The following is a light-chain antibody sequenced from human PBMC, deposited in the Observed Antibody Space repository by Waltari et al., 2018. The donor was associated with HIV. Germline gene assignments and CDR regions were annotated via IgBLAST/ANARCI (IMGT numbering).Light chain of an antibody. Sequence: HAVVPQDPSLPVSPGGPVPLTCASSTAAVTSGHSPYWFQQKPGQAPRTLIYDTSNKHSWTPARFSGSLLGGKAALTLSGAQPEDEAEYYCLLSYSGARPVVFGGGTKLTVL. V-gene: IGLV7-46*01. CDR2: DTS. CDR3: LLSYSGARPVV. CDR1: TAAVTSGHS. J-gene: IGLJ2*01.